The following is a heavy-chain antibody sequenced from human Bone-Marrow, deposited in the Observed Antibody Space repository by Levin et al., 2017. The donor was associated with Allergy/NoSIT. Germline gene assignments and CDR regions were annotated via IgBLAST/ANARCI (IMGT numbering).Heavy chain of an antibody. CDR3: ARENYDSSGSDLRFDC. CDR1: GYTFTSYV. Sequence: ASVKVSCEASGYTFTSYVISWVRQAPGQGPEWLGWSSAYNGKTKYAQNFQGRVTMTTDRSTSTAYMELRSLISDDAAVYYCARENYDSSGSDLRFDCWGEGALVAFST. V-gene: IGHV1-18*01. CDR2: SSAYNGKT. D-gene: IGHD3-22*01. J-gene: IGHJ4*02.